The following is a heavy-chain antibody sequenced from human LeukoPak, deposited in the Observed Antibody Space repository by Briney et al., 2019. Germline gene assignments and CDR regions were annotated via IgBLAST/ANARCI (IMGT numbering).Heavy chain of an antibody. Sequence: SETLSLTCTVSGGSISSSSYYWGWIRQPPGKGLEWIGSMYYSGSTYYNPSLKSRVTISVDTSKNQFSLKLSSVTAADTAVYYCAALSLGLPNYFDYWGQGTLVTVSS. D-gene: IGHD5-18*01. CDR3: AALSLGLPNYFDY. J-gene: IGHJ4*02. V-gene: IGHV4-39*01. CDR2: MYYSGST. CDR1: GGSISSSSYY.